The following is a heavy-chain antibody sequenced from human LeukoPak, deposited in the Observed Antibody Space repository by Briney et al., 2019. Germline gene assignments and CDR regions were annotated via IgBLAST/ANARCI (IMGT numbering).Heavy chain of an antibody. CDR2: INAGNGNT. D-gene: IGHD3-9*01. CDR1: GYTFTSYA. CDR3: ARSPTVLRYFDWLSPLGY. Sequence: ASVKVSCKASGYTFTSYAMHWVRQAPGQRLEWMGWINAGNGNTKYSQKFQGRVTITRVTSASTAYMELSSLRSEDTAVYYCARSPTVLRYFDWLSPLGYWGQGTLVTVSS. V-gene: IGHV1-3*01. J-gene: IGHJ4*02.